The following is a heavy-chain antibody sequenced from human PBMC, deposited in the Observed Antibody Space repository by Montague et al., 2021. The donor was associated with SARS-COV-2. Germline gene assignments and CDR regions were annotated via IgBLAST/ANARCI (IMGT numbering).Heavy chain of an antibody. CDR2: TNYRSKWTS. CDR1: GDSVWSNTAA. Sequence: CAISGDSVWSNTAAWNWIRQSPSGGLEWLGRTNYRSKWTSDYATXVEGRISIDPDTSKNQFFLHLRSVTPEDTGAYYCVRDTGSAQAGFDAWGQGTLVTVPS. V-gene: IGHV6-1*01. J-gene: IGHJ4*02. D-gene: IGHD4-17*01. CDR3: VRDTGSAQAGFDA.